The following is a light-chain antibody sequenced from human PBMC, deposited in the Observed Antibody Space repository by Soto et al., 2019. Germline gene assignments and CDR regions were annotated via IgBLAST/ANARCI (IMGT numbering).Light chain of an antibody. Sequence: QSVLTQPASVSGSPGQSITISCTGTSSNVGGFNLVSWYQQHPGKAPKLMIFEGTKRPSGVSNRFSGSKSGNAASLTISGLQAEDEADYYCCSYAGGSTVFGGGTQLTVL. CDR2: EGT. V-gene: IGLV2-23*01. CDR1: SSNVGGFNL. CDR3: CSYAGGSTV. J-gene: IGLJ7*01.